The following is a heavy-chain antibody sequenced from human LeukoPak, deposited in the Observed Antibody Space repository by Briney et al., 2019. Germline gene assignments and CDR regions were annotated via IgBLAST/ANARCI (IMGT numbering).Heavy chain of an antibody. CDR1: GYTFNSHG. Sequence: GASVKVSCKASGYTFNSHGISWVRQAPGQGLEWMGWISAYNGDTNYAQKFQGRVTLTTDRTTSTAYLELRSLRSDDTAVYYCARGVRELLDCFDYWGQGTLVTVSS. CDR3: ARGVRELLDCFDY. J-gene: IGHJ4*02. D-gene: IGHD1-26*01. V-gene: IGHV1-18*04. CDR2: ISAYNGDT.